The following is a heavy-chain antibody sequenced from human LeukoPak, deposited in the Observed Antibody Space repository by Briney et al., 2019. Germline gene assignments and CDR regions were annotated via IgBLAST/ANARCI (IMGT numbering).Heavy chain of an antibody. CDR1: GYTFTGYH. CDR3: ARESVLFYYGLDV. J-gene: IGHJ6*02. Sequence: ASVKVSCKASGYTFTGYHMHWVRQAPGQGLEWMGWINPNSGGSNYAQKFQGRVTMTRDTSISTAYMELSRLTSDDTAVYYCARESVLFYYGLDVWGQGTTVTVSS. V-gene: IGHV1-2*02. D-gene: IGHD2/OR15-2a*01. CDR2: INPNSGGS.